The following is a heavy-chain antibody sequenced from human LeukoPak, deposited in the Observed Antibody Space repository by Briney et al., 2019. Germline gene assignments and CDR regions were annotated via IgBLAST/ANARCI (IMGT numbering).Heavy chain of an antibody. V-gene: IGHV3-33*01. CDR2: IWYDGSNK. CDR3: ARAITMVRGVSDAFDI. J-gene: IGHJ3*02. D-gene: IGHD3-10*01. Sequence: GRSLRLSCAASGFTFSSHGMHWVRQAPGKGLEWVAVIWYDGSNKYYADSVKGRFTISRDNSKNTLYLQMNSLRAEDTAVYYCARAITMVRGVSDAFDIWGQGTMVTVSS. CDR1: GFTFSSHG.